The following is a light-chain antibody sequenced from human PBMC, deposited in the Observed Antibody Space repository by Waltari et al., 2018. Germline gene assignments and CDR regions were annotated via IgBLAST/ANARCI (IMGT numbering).Light chain of an antibody. Sequence: SSELTQDPAVSVALGQTVRITCQGDVLRVYYPNWCQQKQGQAPLLVIYGKPNRPSGIPDRFSASTSRNTASLTITGAQAEDEGHYYCSSRDSSGDVIFGGGTKLTVL. CDR1: VLRVYY. J-gene: IGLJ2*01. CDR2: GKP. CDR3: SSRDSSGDVI. V-gene: IGLV3-19*01.